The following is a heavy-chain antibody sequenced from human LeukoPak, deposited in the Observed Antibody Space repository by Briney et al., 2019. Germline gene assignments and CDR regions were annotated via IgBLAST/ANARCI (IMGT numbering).Heavy chain of an antibody. CDR2: MNPNSGNT. CDR1: GYTFTSYD. J-gene: IGHJ4*02. CDR3: VRDQTVFTILDY. D-gene: IGHD4-17*01. Sequence: ASVKVSCKASGYTFTSYDINWVRQATGQGLEWMGWMNPNSGNTGYAQKFQGRVTITRNTSISTAYMELSSLRSEDTAVYYCVRDQTVFTILDYWGQGTLVTVSS. V-gene: IGHV1-8*03.